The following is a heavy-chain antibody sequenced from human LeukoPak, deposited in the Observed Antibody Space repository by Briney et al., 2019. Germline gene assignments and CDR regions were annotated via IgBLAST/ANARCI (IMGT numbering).Heavy chain of an antibody. CDR1: GFTFSSYG. D-gene: IGHD2-21*02. CDR3: SRSRRVKCGGDCYLFDY. CDR2: IKLDGSEK. Sequence: GGSLRLSCAASGFTFSSYGMHWVRQAPGKGLEWVANIKLDGSEKNYVDSVKGRFTISRDNTKNSLYLQMNSLKSEKTAVYYCSRSRRVKCGGDCYLFDYWGQGTLVTVSS. J-gene: IGHJ4*02. V-gene: IGHV3-7*03.